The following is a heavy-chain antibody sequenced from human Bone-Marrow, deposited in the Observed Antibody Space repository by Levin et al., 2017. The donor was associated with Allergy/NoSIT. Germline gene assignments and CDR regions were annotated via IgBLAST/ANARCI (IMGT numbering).Heavy chain of an antibody. Sequence: GESLKISCAASGVTFSGYWMHWVRQAPGKGLMWVPRINSDGSSTNYADSVKGRFTISRDNAKNTLYLQMNSLRADDTAVYYCARAPFGGFDYWGQGTLVTVSS. D-gene: IGHD4-23*01. V-gene: IGHV3-74*01. CDR2: INSDGSST. J-gene: IGHJ4*02. CDR3: ARAPFGGFDY. CDR1: GVTFSGYW.